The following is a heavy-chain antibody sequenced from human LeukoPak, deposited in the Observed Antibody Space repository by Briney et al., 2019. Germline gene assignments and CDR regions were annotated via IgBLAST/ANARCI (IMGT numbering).Heavy chain of an antibody. CDR1: GGTFSSYA. V-gene: IGHV1-69*04. D-gene: IGHD2-8*01. CDR2: IIPILGIA. CDR3: AKDYVGVVPDAFDI. Sequence: SVKVSCKASGGTFSSYAISWVRQAPGQGLEWMGRIIPILGIANYAQKFQGRVTITADKSTSTAYMELSSLRSEDTAVYRCAKDYVGVVPDAFDIWGQGTMVTVSS. J-gene: IGHJ3*02.